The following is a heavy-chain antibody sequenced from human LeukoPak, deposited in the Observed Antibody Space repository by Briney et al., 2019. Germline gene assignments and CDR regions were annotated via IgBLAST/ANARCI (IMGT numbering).Heavy chain of an antibody. V-gene: IGHV4-34*01. D-gene: IGHD3-22*01. J-gene: IGHJ4*02. CDR2: INHSGST. Sequence: SETLSLTCAVYGGSFSGYYWSWIRQPPGKGLEWIGEINHSGSTNYNPSLKSRVTISVDTSKNQFSLKLSSVTAADTAVYYCARLPYYYDSSGYYYFSFDSWGQGTLVTVSS. CDR1: GGSFSGYY. CDR3: ARLPYYYDSSGYYYFSFDS.